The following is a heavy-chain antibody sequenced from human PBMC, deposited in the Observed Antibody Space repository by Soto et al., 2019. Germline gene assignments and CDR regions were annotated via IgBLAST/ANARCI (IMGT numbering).Heavy chain of an antibody. CDR1: GGSISSGDYY. CDR3: ASLNLSFDP. CDR2: IYYSGST. Sequence: SETLSLTCTVSGGSISSGDYYWSWIRQPPGKGLEWIGYIYYSGSTYYNPSLKRRVAISIDTSKNQFSLNLSSLTAADTAVYYCASLNLSFDPWGQGTLVTVSS. V-gene: IGHV4-30-4*01. J-gene: IGHJ5*02.